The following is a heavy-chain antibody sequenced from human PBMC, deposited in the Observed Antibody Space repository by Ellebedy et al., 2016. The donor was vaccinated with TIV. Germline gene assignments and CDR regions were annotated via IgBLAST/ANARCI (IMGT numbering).Heavy chain of an antibody. CDR3: AKNSNYFGREGGYFDY. CDR1: QFMFDSYG. D-gene: IGHD4-11*01. Sequence: PGGSLRLSCAASQFMFDSYGMVWVRQAPGKGLEVVAVISYDERDEYYADSVKGRFTISRDNSKNTLYLQMNRLRPEDTALYYCAKNSNYFGREGGYFDYWGRGTLVTVSS. V-gene: IGHV3-30*18. CDR2: ISYDERDE. J-gene: IGHJ4*02.